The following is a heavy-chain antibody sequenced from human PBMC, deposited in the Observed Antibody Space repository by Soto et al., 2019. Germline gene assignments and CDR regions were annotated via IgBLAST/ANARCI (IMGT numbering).Heavy chain of an antibody. J-gene: IGHJ4*02. CDR2: ISYDGRDK. V-gene: IGHV3-30*04. D-gene: IGHD1-26*01. Sequence: GGSLRLSCAASGFTFGSYAMHWVRQAPGTGLEWVAVISYDGRDKYYPDSVKGRFTISRDNSKNTLYLQMNSLRAEDTAVYYCARSAGGSYPQYDYWGQGTLVTVSS. CDR1: GFTFGSYA. CDR3: ARSAGGSYPQYDY.